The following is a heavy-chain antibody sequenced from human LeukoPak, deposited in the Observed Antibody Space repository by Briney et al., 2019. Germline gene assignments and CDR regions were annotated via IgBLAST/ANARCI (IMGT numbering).Heavy chain of an antibody. CDR2: MNPNSGNT. CDR1: GYTFTSYD. V-gene: IGHV1-8*03. D-gene: IGHD1-26*01. Sequence: ASVKVSCKASGYTFTSYDINWVRQATGQGLEWMGWMNPNSGNTGYAQKFQGRVTITRNTSISTAYMELSSLRSEDTAVYYCARSAWSGSYLGPRDGFDYWGQGTLVTVSS. J-gene: IGHJ4*02. CDR3: ARSAWSGSYLGPRDGFDY.